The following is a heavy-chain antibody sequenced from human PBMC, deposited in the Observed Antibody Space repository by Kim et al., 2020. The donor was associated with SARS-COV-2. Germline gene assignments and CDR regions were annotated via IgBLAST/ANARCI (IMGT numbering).Heavy chain of an antibody. CDR2: ISGSGGST. Sequence: GGSLRLSCAASGFTFSSYAMSWVRQAPGKGLEWVSAISGSGGSTYYADSVKGRFTISRDNSKNTLYLQMNSLRAEDTAVYYCARTRLSGWYTLDYWGQGTLVTVSS. J-gene: IGHJ4*02. CDR3: ARTRLSGWYTLDY. V-gene: IGHV3-23*01. CDR1: GFTFSSYA. D-gene: IGHD6-19*01.